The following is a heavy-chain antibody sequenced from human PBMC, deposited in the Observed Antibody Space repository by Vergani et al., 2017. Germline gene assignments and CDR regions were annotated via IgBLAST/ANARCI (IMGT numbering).Heavy chain of an antibody. D-gene: IGHD2-21*02. V-gene: IGHV3-48*01. CDR2: ISSSSSTI. Sequence: EVQLVESGGGLVQPGGSLRLSCAASGSTFSSYAMNWVRQAPGKGLEWVSFISSSSSTIYYADSVKGRFTISRDNAKNSLYLQMNSLRAEDTAVYYCARFLVVTPLDYWGQGTLVTVSS. CDR3: ARFLVVTPLDY. CDR1: GSTFSSYA. J-gene: IGHJ4*02.